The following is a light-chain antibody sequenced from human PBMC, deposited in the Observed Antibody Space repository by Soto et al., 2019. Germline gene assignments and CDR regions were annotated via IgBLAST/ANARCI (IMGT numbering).Light chain of an antibody. Sequence: DIQMTQSPSTLSASVGDSVTITCRASQSISPWLAWYQQKPGKAPTLLIYKASSLEGGVPSRFSGSGSGTDFNITIGSLQPDDFATYYCQRYNTCPLTFGGGTTVEIK. V-gene: IGKV1-5*03. CDR3: QRYNTCPLT. J-gene: IGKJ4*01. CDR2: KAS. CDR1: QSISPW.